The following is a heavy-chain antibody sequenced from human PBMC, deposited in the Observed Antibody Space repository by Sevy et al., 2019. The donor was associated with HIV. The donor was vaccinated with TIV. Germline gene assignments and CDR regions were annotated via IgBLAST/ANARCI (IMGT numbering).Heavy chain of an antibody. D-gene: IGHD4-17*01. J-gene: IGHJ4*02. CDR2: ISSGFSTI. V-gene: IGHV3-48*01. CDR3: VRDNGDYFLSTSVFDY. Sequence: GGSLRLSCAASGFTFSSYSMNWVRQAPGKGLEWVSYISSGFSTIHYADSVKGRFTISRDNAKNSLYLQMNRLRAEDTAVYYCVRDNGDYFLSTSVFDYWGQGTLVTVSS. CDR1: GFTFSSYS.